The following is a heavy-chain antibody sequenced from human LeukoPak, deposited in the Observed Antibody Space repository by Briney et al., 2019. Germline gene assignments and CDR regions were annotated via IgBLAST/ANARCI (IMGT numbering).Heavy chain of an antibody. V-gene: IGHV1-46*01. CDR3: ARVVSTTVVTLDY. J-gene: IGHJ4*02. CDR1: GYTFTSYY. CDR2: INPSGGST. Sequence: ASVKVSCKASGYTFTSYYMHWVRQAPGQGLEWMGIINPSGGSTSYAQKFQGRVTMTRNTSISTAYMELSSLRSEDTAVYYCARVVSTTVVTLDYWGQGTLVTVSS. D-gene: IGHD4-23*01.